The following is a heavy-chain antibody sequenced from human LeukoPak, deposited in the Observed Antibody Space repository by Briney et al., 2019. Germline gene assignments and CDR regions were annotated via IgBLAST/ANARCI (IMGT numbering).Heavy chain of an antibody. D-gene: IGHD3-22*01. CDR3: ARGRYDSSGYYSIFDY. Sequence: GGSLRLSCAASGFSFSSNSMNWVRQAPGKGLEWVSYISSSGSTIYYADSVKGRFTISRDNARNSLYLQMNSLRAEDTAVYYCARGRYDSSGYYSIFDYWDQGTLVTVSS. CDR1: GFSFSSNS. J-gene: IGHJ4*02. V-gene: IGHV3-48*04. CDR2: ISSSGSTI.